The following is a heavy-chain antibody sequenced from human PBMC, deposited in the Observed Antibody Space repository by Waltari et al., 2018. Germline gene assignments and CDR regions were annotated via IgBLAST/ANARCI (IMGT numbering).Heavy chain of an antibody. CDR3: ATSSSSSTYYMDV. J-gene: IGHJ6*03. CDR2: IYTSGST. Sequence: QVQLQESGPGLVKPSQTLSLTCTVPGGSIRSGSSYWNWIRQPAGKGLEWIGRIYTSGSTNYNPSLKSRVTISVDTSKNQFSLKLSSVTAADTAVYYCATSSSSSTYYMDVWGKGTTVTVSS. CDR1: GGSIRSGSSY. V-gene: IGHV4-61*02. D-gene: IGHD6-6*01.